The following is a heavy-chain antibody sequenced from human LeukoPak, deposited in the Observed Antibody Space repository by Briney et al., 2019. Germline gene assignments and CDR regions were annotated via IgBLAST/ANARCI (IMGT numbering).Heavy chain of an antibody. J-gene: IGHJ4*02. CDR3: ASSKVIAARPFDY. Sequence: SETLTLTCAVYGGSFSGYYWSWIRQPPGKGLEWIGEINHSGSTNYNPSLKSRVTISVDTSKNQFSLKLSSLTAAGTAVYYCASSKVIAARPFDYWGQGTLVTVSS. D-gene: IGHD6-6*01. CDR1: GGSFSGYY. V-gene: IGHV4-34*01. CDR2: INHSGST.